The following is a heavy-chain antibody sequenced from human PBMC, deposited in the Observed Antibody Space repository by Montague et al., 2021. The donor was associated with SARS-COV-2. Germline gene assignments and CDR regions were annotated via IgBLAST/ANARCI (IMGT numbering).Heavy chain of an antibody. Sequence: SGSTNYKPSLKSRVTISVDTSQNPFSLKLRSVTAADTAVYYCARGCDIGGQGTMVKVFS. CDR2: SGST. CDR3: ARGCDI. V-gene: IGHV4-59*09. J-gene: IGHJ3*02.